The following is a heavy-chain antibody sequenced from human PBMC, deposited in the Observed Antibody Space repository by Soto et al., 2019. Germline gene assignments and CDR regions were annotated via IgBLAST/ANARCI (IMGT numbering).Heavy chain of an antibody. D-gene: IGHD3-16*01. Sequence: QAGGSLTLSCAASGFTFSSYEMNWVRQAPGKGLEWVSYISSSGSTIYYADSVKGRFTISRDNAKNSLYLQMNSLRAEDTAVYYCARDDPGGTGMDVWGQGTTVTVSS. CDR3: ARDDPGGTGMDV. V-gene: IGHV3-48*03. J-gene: IGHJ6*02. CDR2: ISSSGSTI. CDR1: GFTFSSYE.